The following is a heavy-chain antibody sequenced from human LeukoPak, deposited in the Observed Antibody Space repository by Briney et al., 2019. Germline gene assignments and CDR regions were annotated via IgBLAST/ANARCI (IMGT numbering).Heavy chain of an antibody. CDR1: GGSISSGSYY. Sequence: SETLSLTCTVSGGSISSGSYYWSWIRQPPGKGLEWIGYIYYSGSTNYNPSLKSRVTISVDTSKNQFSLKLSSVTAADTAVYYCARNLGGYYYYMDVWGKGTTVTVSS. D-gene: IGHD3-16*01. J-gene: IGHJ6*03. CDR2: IYYSGST. V-gene: IGHV4-61*01. CDR3: ARNLGGYYYYMDV.